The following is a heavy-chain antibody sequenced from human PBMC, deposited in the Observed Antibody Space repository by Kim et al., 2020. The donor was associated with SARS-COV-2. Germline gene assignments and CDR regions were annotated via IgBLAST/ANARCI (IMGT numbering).Heavy chain of an antibody. Sequence: SETLSLTCAVYGGSFSGYYWSWIRQPPGKGLEWIGEINHSGSTNYNPSLKSRVTISVDTSKNQFSLKLSSVTAADTAVYYCARGPYCSSTSCYTSGWGYYYYGMDVWGQGTTVTVSS. CDR1: GGSFSGYY. CDR2: INHSGST. D-gene: IGHD2-2*02. J-gene: IGHJ6*02. CDR3: ARGPYCSSTSCYTSGWGYYYYGMDV. V-gene: IGHV4-34*01.